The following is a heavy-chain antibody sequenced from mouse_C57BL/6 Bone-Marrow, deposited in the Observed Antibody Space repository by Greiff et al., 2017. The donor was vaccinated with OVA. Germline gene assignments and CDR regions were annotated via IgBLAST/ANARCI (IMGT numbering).Heavy chain of an antibody. CDR3: ARGDYDVVHYFDY. CDR1: GYTFTSYW. Sequence: HVQLQPPWAELVMPGASVKLSCKASGYTFTSYWMHWVKQRPGQGLEWIGEIDPSDSYTNYNQKFKGKSTLTVDKSSSTAYMQLSSLTSEDSAVYYCARGDYDVVHYFDYWGQGTTLTVSS. J-gene: IGHJ2*01. D-gene: IGHD2-4*01. V-gene: IGHV1-69*01. CDR2: IDPSDSYT.